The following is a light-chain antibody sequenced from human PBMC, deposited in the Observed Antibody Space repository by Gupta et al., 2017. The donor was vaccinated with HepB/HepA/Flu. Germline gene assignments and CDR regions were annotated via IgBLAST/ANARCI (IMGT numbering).Light chain of an antibody. Sequence: HSALTQPASWSGSPGPSTSILCTGTSSDFGGSNYVSWYQQHPGKTPKLMIYDVSNRTSGVSDRFSGSRSGNTASLTISGLQAEDDANYYSNSYKSNSKVFGRGTRLTVL. CDR2: DVS. CDR1: SSDFGGSNY. V-gene: IGLV2-14*01. J-gene: IGLJ3*02. CDR3: NSYKSNSKV.